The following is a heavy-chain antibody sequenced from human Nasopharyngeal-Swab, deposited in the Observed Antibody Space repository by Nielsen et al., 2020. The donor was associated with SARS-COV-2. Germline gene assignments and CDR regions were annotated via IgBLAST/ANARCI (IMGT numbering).Heavy chain of an antibody. CDR2: ISAYNGNT. Sequence: ASVKVSCKASGYTFTSYGISWVRQAPGQGLEWMGWISAYNGNTNYAQKLQGRVTMTTDTSTSTAYMELRSLRSDDTAVYYCARDDEDAPYYDILTGYYPGLYYYYGMDVWGQGTTVTVSS. CDR1: GYTFTSYG. CDR3: ARDDEDAPYYDILTGYYPGLYYYYGMDV. D-gene: IGHD3-9*01. V-gene: IGHV1-18*01. J-gene: IGHJ6*02.